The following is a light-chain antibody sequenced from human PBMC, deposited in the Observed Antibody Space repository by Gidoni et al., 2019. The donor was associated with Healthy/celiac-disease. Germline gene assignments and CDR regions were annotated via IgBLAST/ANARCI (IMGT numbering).Light chain of an antibody. V-gene: IGKV1-NL1*01. CDR3: QQYYSTPPWT. J-gene: IGKJ1*01. CDR2: AAS. CDR1: QRISIS. Sequence: DIQMTHSPSSLSASVGDRVTITCRASQRISISLAWYQQKPGKAPKLLLYAASRLESGVPSRFSGSGSGTDYTLTISSLQPEDFATYYCQQYYSTPPWTFGQGTKVEIK.